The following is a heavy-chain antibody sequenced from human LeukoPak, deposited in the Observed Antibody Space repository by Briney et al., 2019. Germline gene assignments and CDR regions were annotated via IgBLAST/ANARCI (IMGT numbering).Heavy chain of an antibody. CDR1: GFTFSNYW. Sequence: GGSLRLSCAASGFTFSNYWMHWVRQVPGKGLVWVSRINGDGSATSYADSVKGRFTISRDNSKNTLYLQMNSLRAEDTAVYYCAKDLMGWYEGGYWGQGTLVTVSS. CDR2: INGDGSAT. V-gene: IGHV3-74*01. CDR3: AKDLMGWYEGGY. J-gene: IGHJ4*02. D-gene: IGHD6-19*01.